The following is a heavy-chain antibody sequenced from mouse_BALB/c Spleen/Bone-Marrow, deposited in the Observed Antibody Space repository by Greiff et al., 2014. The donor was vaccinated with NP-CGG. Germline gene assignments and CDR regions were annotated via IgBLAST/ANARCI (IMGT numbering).Heavy chain of an antibody. V-gene: IGHV1-80*01. Sequence: VKLVESGAELVRPGSSVKISCKASGYAFSSYWMNWVKQRPGQGLEWIGQIYPGDGDINYNGKFKGKATLTADKSSSTAYMQLSSLTSEDSAVYFCARVRNWADYWGQGTTLTVSS. J-gene: IGHJ2*01. CDR2: IYPGDGDI. CDR1: GYAFSSYW. CDR3: ARVRNWADY. D-gene: IGHD4-1*01.